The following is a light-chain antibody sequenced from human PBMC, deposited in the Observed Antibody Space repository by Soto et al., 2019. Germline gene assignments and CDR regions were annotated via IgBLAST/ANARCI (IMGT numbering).Light chain of an antibody. Sequence: DIQMTQSPASLSAAAGDRATITCRASQGIGSYLAWYQQKPGKVPTLLFYAASTLDSGVPSRFSGSGSETDFTLTISSLQSEDVAAYYCQKYNHAPFTFGQGTKVDIK. CDR2: AAS. CDR1: QGIGSY. V-gene: IGKV1-27*01. J-gene: IGKJ3*01. CDR3: QKYNHAPFT.